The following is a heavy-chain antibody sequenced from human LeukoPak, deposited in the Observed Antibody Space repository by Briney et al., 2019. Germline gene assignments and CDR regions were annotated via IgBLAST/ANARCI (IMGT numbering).Heavy chain of an antibody. CDR2: IYYSGST. V-gene: IGHV4-59*01. D-gene: IGHD6-19*01. Sequence: PSETLSLTCTVSGGSISSYYWSWIRQPPGKGLEWIGYIYYSGSTNYNPSLKSRVPISVDTSKNQFSLKLSSVTAADTAVYYCARGSVAGSRTFDYWGQGTLVTVSS. J-gene: IGHJ4*02. CDR1: GGSISSYY. CDR3: ARGSVAGSRTFDY.